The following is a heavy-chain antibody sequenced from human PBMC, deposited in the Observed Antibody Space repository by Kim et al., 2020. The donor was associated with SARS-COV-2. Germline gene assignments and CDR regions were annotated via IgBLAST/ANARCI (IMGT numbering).Heavy chain of an antibody. Sequence: NTGLAQKFQGRVTMTRDISISTAYMELSSLRSEDTAVYYCARTYGDLDYWGQGTLVTVSS. J-gene: IGHJ4*02. V-gene: IGHV1-8*01. CDR2: NT. CDR3: ARTYGDLDY. D-gene: IGHD4-17*01.